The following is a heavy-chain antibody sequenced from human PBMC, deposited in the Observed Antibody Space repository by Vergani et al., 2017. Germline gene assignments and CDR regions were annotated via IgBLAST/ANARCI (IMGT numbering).Heavy chain of an antibody. CDR2: IYYRGGT. CDR3: ARGVRSSWRGDHCDY. D-gene: IGHD6-13*01. J-gene: IGHJ4*02. CDR1: GGSISSYY. Sequence: QVQLQESGPGLVKPSETLSLTCTVSGGSISSYYWRWIRQPPGKGLEWIGYIYYRGGTNYNPSRKSRVTISVDTSKNQYSLKLSSVTDAGTAVYYCARGVRSSWRGDHCDYWGQGTLVTVSS. V-gene: IGHV4-59*01.